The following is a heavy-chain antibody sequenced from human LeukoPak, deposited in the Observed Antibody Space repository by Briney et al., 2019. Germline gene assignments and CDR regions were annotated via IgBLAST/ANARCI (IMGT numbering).Heavy chain of an antibody. Sequence: SETLSLTCTVSGGSISSSSYYWGWIRQPPGKGLEWIGSIYYSGSTYYNPSLKSRVTISVDTSKNQFSLKLSSVTAADTAVYYCAREGGSIVVVPAAIWGHAFDIWGQGTMVTVSS. D-gene: IGHD2-2*01. CDR3: AREGGSIVVVPAAIWGHAFDI. V-gene: IGHV4-39*07. CDR1: GGSISSSSYY. CDR2: IYYSGST. J-gene: IGHJ3*02.